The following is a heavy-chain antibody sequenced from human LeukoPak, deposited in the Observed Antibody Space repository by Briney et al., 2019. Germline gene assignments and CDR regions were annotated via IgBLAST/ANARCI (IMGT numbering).Heavy chain of an antibody. V-gene: IGHV3-11*06. CDR1: GFTFSDSY. CDR2: ISSSSSDT. J-gene: IGHJ4*02. CDR3: ARGSRTIELGDDY. Sequence: PGGSLRLSCAASGFTFSDSYMSWIRQTPGKGLEWLSYISSSSSDTNYADSVKGRFTISRDNAKNSLHLQMNSLRAEDTAVCYCARGSRTIELGDDYWGQGTLVTVSS. D-gene: IGHD5-24*01.